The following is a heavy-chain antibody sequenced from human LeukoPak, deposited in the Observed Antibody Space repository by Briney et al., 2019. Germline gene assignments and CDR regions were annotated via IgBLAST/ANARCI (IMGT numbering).Heavy chain of an antibody. D-gene: IGHD3-10*01. CDR1: GFTFSSYA. CDR3: AREGYYGSGSPPSLYFDY. V-gene: IGHV3-30-3*01. Sequence: GGSLRLSCAASGFTFSSYAIHWVRQAPGKGLEWVAVTSSDLNVKLYADSVKGRFTISRDNSRSTLYLQMNSLRPEDTAIYYCAREGYYGSGSPPSLYFDYWGQGTLVTVSS. J-gene: IGHJ4*02. CDR2: TSSDLNVK.